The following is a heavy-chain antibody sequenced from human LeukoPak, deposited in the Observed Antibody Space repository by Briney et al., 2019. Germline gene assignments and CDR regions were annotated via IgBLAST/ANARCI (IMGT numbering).Heavy chain of an antibody. CDR3: ARVGYDSSGYYPFFDY. CDR1: GYTFTGYY. D-gene: IGHD3-22*01. J-gene: IGHJ4*02. V-gene: IGHV1-2*04. Sequence: ASVKVSCKASGYTFTGYYIHWVRQAPGQGLEWMGWINPNSGGTNYAQKFQGWVTMTRDTSISTAYMGLSRLRSDDTAVYYCARVGYDSSGYYPFFDYWGQGTLVTVSS. CDR2: INPNSGGT.